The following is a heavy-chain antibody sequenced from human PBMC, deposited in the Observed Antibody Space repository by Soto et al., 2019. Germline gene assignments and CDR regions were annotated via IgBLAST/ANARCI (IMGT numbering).Heavy chain of an antibody. V-gene: IGHV4-39*01. Sequence: SETLSLTCPVTGYYISRRSYYLGWHRRPPGKGLEWIGSIYYSGSTYNNPSLRSRVSMSIDTSKDQFSLKLKSVTAADTALYFCARQRTSVVTQAYFDVWGPGSLVTVS. CDR3: ARQRTSVVTQAYFDV. J-gene: IGHJ4*02. D-gene: IGHD2-21*02. CDR2: IYYSGST. CDR1: GYYISRRSYY.